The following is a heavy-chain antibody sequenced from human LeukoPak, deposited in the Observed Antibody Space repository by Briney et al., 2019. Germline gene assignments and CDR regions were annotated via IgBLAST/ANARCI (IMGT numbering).Heavy chain of an antibody. CDR1: GYTFTSYY. V-gene: IGHV1-69*13. CDR3: ATRGYCSSTSCSGYYYMDV. J-gene: IGHJ6*03. CDR2: IIPIFGTA. Sequence: GASVKVSCKASGYTFTSYYMHWVRQAPGQGLEWMGGIIPIFGTANYAQKFQGRVTITADESTSTAYMELSSLRSEDTAVYYCATRGYCSSTSCSGYYYMDVWGKGTTVTVSS. D-gene: IGHD2-2*01.